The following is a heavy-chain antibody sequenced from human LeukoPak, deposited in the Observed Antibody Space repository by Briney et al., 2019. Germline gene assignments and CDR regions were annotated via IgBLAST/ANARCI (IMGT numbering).Heavy chain of an antibody. CDR2: INPSGGST. J-gene: IGHJ6*02. CDR3: AREDVVLVDAVRYYYYGMDV. CDR1: GYNFISYY. D-gene: IGHD2-8*01. V-gene: IGHV1-46*01. Sequence: ASVKVSCTASGYNFISYYMHWVRQAPGQGLEWMGIINPSGGSTSYAQKFQDRVTMTRDTSTSTVYMELSSLKSEDTAVYYCAREDVVLVDAVRYYYYGMDVWGQGTTVTVSS.